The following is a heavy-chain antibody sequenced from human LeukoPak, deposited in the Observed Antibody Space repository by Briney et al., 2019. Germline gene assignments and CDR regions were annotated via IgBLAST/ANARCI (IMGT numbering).Heavy chain of an antibody. J-gene: IGHJ5*02. Sequence: GASVKVSCKASGYTFTGYYMHWVRQAPGQGLEWMGWINPNSGGTNYAQKFQGRVTMTRDTSISTAYMELSRLRSDDTAVYYCARASILGRAKDILTGYRSGWFDPWGQGTLVTVSS. D-gene: IGHD3-9*01. CDR1: GYTFTGYY. V-gene: IGHV1-2*02. CDR2: INPNSGGT. CDR3: ARASILGRAKDILTGYRSGWFDP.